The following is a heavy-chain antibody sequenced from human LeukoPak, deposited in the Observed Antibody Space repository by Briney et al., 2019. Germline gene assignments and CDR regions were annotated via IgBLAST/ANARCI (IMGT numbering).Heavy chain of an antibody. CDR2: INPSGGST. CDR1: GYTFTSYY. J-gene: IGHJ3*02. CDR3: ARQSYSGYDDDAFDI. V-gene: IGHV1-46*01. D-gene: IGHD5-12*01. Sequence: ASVKVSCKASGYTFTSYYMHWERQAPGQGLEWMGIINPSGGSTSYAQKFQGRVTMTRDTSTSTVYMELSSLRSEDTAVYYCARQSYSGYDDDAFDIWGQGTMVTVSS.